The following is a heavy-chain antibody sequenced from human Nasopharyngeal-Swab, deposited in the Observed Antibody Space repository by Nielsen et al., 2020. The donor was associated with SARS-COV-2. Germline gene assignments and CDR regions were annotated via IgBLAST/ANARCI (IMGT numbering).Heavy chain of an antibody. V-gene: IGHV1-46*01. Sequence: ASVKVSCKASGYIFTRYYIHWLRQAPGQGLEWMGIINSSGSGTKYAQKFQDRVTMTTDTSTSTVYMELNSLTSEDSAIYYCARDLVRLGVWFDPWGQGTLVTVSA. CDR1: GYIFTRYY. CDR2: INSSGSGT. D-gene: IGHD4-11*01. CDR3: ARDLVRLGVWFDP. J-gene: IGHJ5*02.